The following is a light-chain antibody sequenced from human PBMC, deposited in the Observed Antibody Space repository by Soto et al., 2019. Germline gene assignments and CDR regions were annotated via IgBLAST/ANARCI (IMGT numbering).Light chain of an antibody. Sequence: QSALTQPASVSGSPGQSITISCTGTSSDVGGYNYVSWYQQHPGKAPKLMIYEVSNRPSGVSNRFSGSKSGNTASLAISGLQAGDEADYYCPSYTSSSPWVFGGGTKLTVL. CDR3: PSYTSSSPWV. J-gene: IGLJ3*02. CDR1: SSDVGGYNY. CDR2: EVS. V-gene: IGLV2-14*01.